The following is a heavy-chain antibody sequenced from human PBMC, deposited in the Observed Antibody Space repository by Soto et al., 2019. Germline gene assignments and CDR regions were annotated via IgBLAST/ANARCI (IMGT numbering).Heavy chain of an antibody. J-gene: IGHJ4*02. V-gene: IGHV3-7*01. CDR1: GITLSNSW. Sequence: GGSLRLSCTASGITLSNSWMSWVRQAPGKGLEWVANIKQDESEKYYVDSVRGRFTVSRDNAKNSLYLQMDSLRVEDTAVYFCARDCGFCPRPSYCFEHWGQGTPVTVSS. D-gene: IGHD5-18*01. CDR3: ARDCGFCPRPSYCFEH. CDR2: IKQDESEK.